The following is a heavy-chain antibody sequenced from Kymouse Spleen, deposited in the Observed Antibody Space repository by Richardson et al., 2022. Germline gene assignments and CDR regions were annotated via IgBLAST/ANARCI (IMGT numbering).Heavy chain of an antibody. CDR1: GGSISSGGYY. CDR3: ARGPYGDSYYYGMDV. V-gene: IGHV4-31*03. J-gene: IGHJ6*02. D-gene: IGHD4-17*01. Sequence: QVQLQESGPGLVKPSQTLSLTCTVSGGSISSGGYYWSWIRQHPGKGLEWIGYIYYSGSTYYNPSLKSRVTISVDTSKNQFSLKLSSVTAADTAVYYCARGPYGDSYYYGMDVWGQGTTVTVSS. CDR2: IYYSGST.